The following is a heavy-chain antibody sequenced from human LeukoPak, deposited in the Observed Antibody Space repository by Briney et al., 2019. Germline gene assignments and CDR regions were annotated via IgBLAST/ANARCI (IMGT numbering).Heavy chain of an antibody. D-gene: IGHD2/OR15-2a*01. CDR3: ASKSPFTS. CDR1: GFTFDDYA. J-gene: IGHJ5*02. V-gene: IGHV3-9*01. Sequence: GGSLRLSCAASGFTFDDYAMHWVRQAPGKGLEWVSGISWNSGSIGYADSVKGRFTTSRDNAKNSLYLQMNSLRAEDTALYYCASKSPFTSWGQGTLVTVSS. CDR2: ISWNSGSI.